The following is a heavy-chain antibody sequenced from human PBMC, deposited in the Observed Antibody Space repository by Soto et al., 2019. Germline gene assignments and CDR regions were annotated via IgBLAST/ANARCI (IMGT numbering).Heavy chain of an antibody. Sequence: SETLSLTCTVSGGSISSGGYYWSWIRQHPGKGLEWIGYIYYSGSTYYNPSLKSRVTISVDTSKNQFSLKLSSVTAADTAVYYCARASDNDYYDSSGHYGMDVWGQGTTVTAP. J-gene: IGHJ6*02. D-gene: IGHD3-22*01. CDR1: GGSISSGGYY. V-gene: IGHV4-31*03. CDR3: ARASDNDYYDSSGHYGMDV. CDR2: IYYSGST.